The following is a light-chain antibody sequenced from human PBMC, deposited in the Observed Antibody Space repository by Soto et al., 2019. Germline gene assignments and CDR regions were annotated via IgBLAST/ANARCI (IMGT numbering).Light chain of an antibody. CDR1: QSISSW. CDR2: KAS. CDR3: QQYNSYPFT. J-gene: IGKJ4*01. Sequence: DIQMTQSPSTLSASVGDRVTITCRASQSISSWLAWYQQKPGKAPKLLIYKASSLESGVPSRFSGSGSGTEFTLTISGLQPDDFATYSCQQYNSYPFTFGGGTKVEIK. V-gene: IGKV1-5*03.